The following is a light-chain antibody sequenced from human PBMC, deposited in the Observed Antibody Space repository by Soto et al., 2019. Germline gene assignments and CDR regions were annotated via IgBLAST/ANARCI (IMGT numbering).Light chain of an antibody. J-gene: IGKJ5*01. CDR1: QSISTH. V-gene: IGKV1-39*01. CDR3: QQANSFPIT. Sequence: DIQMTQSPSSLSASVGDRVTITCRASQSISTHLNWYQQKPGKAPNLLIYGASNLHSGVPSRFSGSGSGTNFTLTISSLQPEDFATYYCQQANSFPITFGQGTRLEIK. CDR2: GAS.